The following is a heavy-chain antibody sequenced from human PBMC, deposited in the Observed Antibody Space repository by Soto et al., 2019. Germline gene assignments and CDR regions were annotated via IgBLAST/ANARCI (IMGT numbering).Heavy chain of an antibody. CDR1: GFTFSSYA. CDR3: ARDLYYGSGSYTAVDY. Sequence: QVQLVESGGGVVQPGRSLRLPCAASGFTFSSYAMHWVRQAPGKGLEWVAVISYDGSNKYYADSVKGRFTISRDNSKNTLYLQMNSLRAEDTAVYYCARDLYYGSGSYTAVDYWGQGTLVTVSS. D-gene: IGHD3-10*01. J-gene: IGHJ4*02. CDR2: ISYDGSNK. V-gene: IGHV3-30-3*01.